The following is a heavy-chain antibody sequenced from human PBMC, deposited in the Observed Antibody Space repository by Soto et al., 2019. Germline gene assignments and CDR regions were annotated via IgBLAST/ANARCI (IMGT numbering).Heavy chain of an antibody. J-gene: IGHJ3*02. CDR2: ISALNGNT. Sequence: QVQLVQSGAEVKKPWASVKVSCKASGYTFTHYGISWVRQAPGQGLAWMGWISALNGNTKYVDNFQDRVTMTSDTSTNTSYLEVRSLRSDDTAMYYCARVYGSGSYIAFDIWGQGTMVTVSS. CDR3: ARVYGSGSYIAFDI. D-gene: IGHD3-10*01. V-gene: IGHV1-18*01. CDR1: GYTFTHYG.